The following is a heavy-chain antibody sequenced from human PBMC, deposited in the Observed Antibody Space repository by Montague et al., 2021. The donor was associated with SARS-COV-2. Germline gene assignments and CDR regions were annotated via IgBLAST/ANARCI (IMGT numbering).Heavy chain of an antibody. J-gene: IGHJ4*02. CDR1: GGSINGYY. CDR2: IYYNGRT. V-gene: IGHV4-59*01. Sequence: SETLSLTCTVSGGSINGYYWTWVRQPPGKGLQWIAHIYYNGRTSYIPSLKSRLSVSLDKAKYQFSLELTSVTAADTAIYFCAGGPEVVAFDYWGQGALVSVSS. D-gene: IGHD2-15*01. CDR3: AGGPEVVAFDY.